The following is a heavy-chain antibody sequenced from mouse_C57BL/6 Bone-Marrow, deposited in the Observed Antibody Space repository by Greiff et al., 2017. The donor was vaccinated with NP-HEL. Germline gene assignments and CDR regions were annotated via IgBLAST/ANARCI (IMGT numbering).Heavy chain of an antibody. CDR3: ARPDDGYPHWYFDV. D-gene: IGHD2-3*01. J-gene: IGHJ1*03. Sequence: VQLQQPGTELVKPGASVKLPCKASGYTFTSYWMHWVKQRPGQGLEWIGNINPSNGGTNYNEKFKSKATLTVDKSSSTAYMQLSSLTSEDSAVYYCARPDDGYPHWYFDVWGTGTTVTVSS. CDR1: GYTFTSYW. V-gene: IGHV1-53*01. CDR2: INPSNGGT.